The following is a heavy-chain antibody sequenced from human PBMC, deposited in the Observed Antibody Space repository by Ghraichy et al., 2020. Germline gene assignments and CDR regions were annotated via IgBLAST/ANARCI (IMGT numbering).Heavy chain of an antibody. CDR2: ISSSSTYI. Sequence: GSLRLSCAASRFTFSSYNMNWVRQAPGKGLEWVSYISSSSTYIYYADSVKGRFTISRDSSNNTLFLQMNSLRVDDTAVYYCARTLDGGCDYWGQGTLVTVSS. V-gene: IGHV3-21*06. D-gene: IGHD3-16*01. J-gene: IGHJ4*02. CDR3: ARTLDGGCDY. CDR1: RFTFSSYN.